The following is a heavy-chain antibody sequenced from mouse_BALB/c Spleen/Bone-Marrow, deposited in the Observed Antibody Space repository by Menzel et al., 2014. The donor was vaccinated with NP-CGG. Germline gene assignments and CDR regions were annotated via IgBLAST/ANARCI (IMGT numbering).Heavy chain of an antibody. D-gene: IGHD2-1*01. CDR1: GYTFTDYY. CDR3: ARGVYYGNYFDY. Sequence: QVHVKQSGPELVKPGASVKISCKASGYTFTDYYINWVKQKPGQGLEWIGWIYPGSSNTKYNEKFKGKATLTVDTSSSTAYMQLSSLTSEDTAVYFCARGVYYGNYFDYWGQGTTLTVSS. CDR2: IYPGSSNT. J-gene: IGHJ2*01. V-gene: IGHV1-84*02.